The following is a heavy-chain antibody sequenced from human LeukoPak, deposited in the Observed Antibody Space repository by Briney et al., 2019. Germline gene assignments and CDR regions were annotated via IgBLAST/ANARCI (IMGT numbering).Heavy chain of an antibody. Sequence: ASVKVSFKASGYTFTSYAMHWVRQAPGQRLEWMGWINAGNGNTKYSQKFQGRVTMTRDTSTSTVYMELSSLRSEDTAVYYCAREMGGYSINSEAFDIWGQGTMVTVSS. D-gene: IGHD4-11*01. CDR3: AREMGGYSINSEAFDI. CDR1: GYTFTSYA. J-gene: IGHJ3*02. V-gene: IGHV1-3*01. CDR2: INAGNGNT.